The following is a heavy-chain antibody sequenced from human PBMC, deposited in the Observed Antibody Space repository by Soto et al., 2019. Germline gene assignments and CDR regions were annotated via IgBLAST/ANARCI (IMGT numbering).Heavy chain of an antibody. CDR2: IIPIFGTP. V-gene: IGHV1-69*01. D-gene: IGHD1-7*01. CDR3: ARGTPSTLRFDY. CDR1: GGTFTNYA. J-gene: IGHJ4*02. Sequence: QVQLVQSGAEVTKPGSSVTVSCKASGGTFTNYAISWVRQSPGQGLEWMGGIIPIFGTPTHPQKFQGRVTITADESTSAAYMELSSLRYDDTAMYYCARGTPSTLRFDYWGQGTLVTVSS.